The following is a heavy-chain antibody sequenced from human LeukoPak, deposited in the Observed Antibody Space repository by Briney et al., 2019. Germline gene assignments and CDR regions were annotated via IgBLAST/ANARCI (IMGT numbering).Heavy chain of an antibody. CDR1: GGSISSYY. V-gene: IGHV4-59*12. CDR3: ASLRYDSSSSGPGLGHDY. J-gene: IGHJ4*02. D-gene: IGHD6-6*01. Sequence: SETLSLTCTVSGGSISSYYWSWIRQPPGKGLEWIGHIYYSGSTNYNPSLKSRVTISVDTSKNQFSLKLSSVTAADTAVYYCASLRYDSSSSGPGLGHDYWGQGTLVTVSS. CDR2: IYYSGST.